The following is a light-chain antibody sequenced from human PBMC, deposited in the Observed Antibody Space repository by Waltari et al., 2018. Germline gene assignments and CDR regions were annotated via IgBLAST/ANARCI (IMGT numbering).Light chain of an antibody. Sequence: DVVLTQSPLSLPVTLGQPASMSCRLSQSLLYSDGNTYVNWFQQRPGQSPRRLIYKVSNRDSGVPDRFSGSGSGTDFTLTINRVEADDVGVYYCMQGSHWPWTFGQGTKVEIK. CDR3: MQGSHWPWT. CDR2: KVS. J-gene: IGKJ1*01. CDR1: QSLLYSDGNTY. V-gene: IGKV2-30*01.